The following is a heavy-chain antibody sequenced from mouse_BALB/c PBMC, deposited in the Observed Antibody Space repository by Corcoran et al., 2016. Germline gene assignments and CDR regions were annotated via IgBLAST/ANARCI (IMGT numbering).Heavy chain of an antibody. CDR1: GYTFTDYN. Sequence: EVLLQQSGPELVKPGASVKIPCKASGYTFTDYNMDWVKQKPGQGLEWIGYINPYNDGTKYNEKFKGKATLTSDKSSSTAYMELSSLTSEDSAVYYCAREGFAYWGQGTLVTVSA. J-gene: IGHJ3*01. CDR3: AREGFAY. V-gene: IGHV1S136*01. CDR2: INPYNDGT.